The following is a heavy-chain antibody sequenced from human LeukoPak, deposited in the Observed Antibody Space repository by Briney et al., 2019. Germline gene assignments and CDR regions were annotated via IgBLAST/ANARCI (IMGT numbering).Heavy chain of an antibody. J-gene: IGHJ4*02. V-gene: IGHV4-59*08. CDR1: GGSISSYY. CDR3: ARHPFATPFDH. CDR2: VFHTGDT. Sequence: SETLSLTCTVSGGSISSYYWSWIRQPPGKGLEWIGYVFHTGDTNSNPSLKSRVTVSLDTSTSQVSLRLTSVTVADTAVYYCARHPFATPFDHWGRGILVTVSS. D-gene: IGHD2-15*01.